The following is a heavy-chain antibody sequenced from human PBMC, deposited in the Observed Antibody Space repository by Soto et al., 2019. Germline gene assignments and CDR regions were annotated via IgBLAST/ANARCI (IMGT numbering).Heavy chain of an antibody. CDR2: IYYSGHT. D-gene: IGHD5-18*01. CDR3: XRDRGDTPXXPGLXYGMDV. CDR1: GGSISNGHDY. Sequence: QVQLQESGPGLVKPSETLSLTCTVSGGSISNGHDYWTWIRQHPGKGLEWIGYIYYSGHTYYNPSLESRLTMSVDTSKNQFSLKLSSVTXADTAXYYCXRDRGDTPXXPGLXYGMDVWGQGTTVIVSS. J-gene: IGHJ6*02. V-gene: IGHV4-31*03.